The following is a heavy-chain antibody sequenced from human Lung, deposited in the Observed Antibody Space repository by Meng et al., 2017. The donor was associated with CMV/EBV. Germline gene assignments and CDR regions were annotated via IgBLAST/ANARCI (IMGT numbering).Heavy chain of an antibody. CDR2: IFSNDEK. CDR3: ARIPAAIGGYYYYGMDV. V-gene: IGHV2-26*01. Sequence: SGXXLVXPTETLTLTCTVSGFSLSNARMGVSWIRQPPGKALEWLAHIFSNDEKSYSTSLKSRLTISKDTSKSQVVLTMTNMDPVDTATYYCARIPAAIGGYYYYGMDVWGQGTTVTVSS. CDR1: GFSLSNARMG. D-gene: IGHD2-2*01. J-gene: IGHJ6*02.